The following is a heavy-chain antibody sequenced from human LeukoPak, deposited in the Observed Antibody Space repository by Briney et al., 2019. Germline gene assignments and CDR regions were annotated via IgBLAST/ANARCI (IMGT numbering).Heavy chain of an antibody. D-gene: IGHD2-2*01. J-gene: IGHJ4*02. V-gene: IGHV3-21*01. CDR1: GFTFSSYS. Sequence: GGSLRLSCAASGFTFSSYSMNWVRQAPGKGLEWVSAISGDSRYTYYADSVRGRFTISRDNAENSLYLQMNSLRVEDTAVYYCARAPTVLVGYCSSSSCQADYWGQGTLVTVSS. CDR3: ARAPTVLVGYCSSSSCQADY. CDR2: ISGDSRYT.